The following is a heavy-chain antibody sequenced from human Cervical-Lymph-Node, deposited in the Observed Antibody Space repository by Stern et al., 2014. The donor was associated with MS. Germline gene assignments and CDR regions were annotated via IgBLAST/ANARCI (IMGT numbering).Heavy chain of an antibody. CDR3: ARTRTSRGWFDF. V-gene: IGHV2-70*01. CDR2: LAWDDDK. Sequence: QVTLKESGPALVKPTQTLTLTCTFSGFSLSDSGMCVSWIRQPPGKALEWLAFLAWDDDKYSRTALKTRFTISKDTSKNQVFLRMTNMDPVDTATYYCARTRTSRGWFDFWGQGTLVTVSS. CDR1: GFSLSDSGMC. J-gene: IGHJ5*01. D-gene: IGHD3-10*01.